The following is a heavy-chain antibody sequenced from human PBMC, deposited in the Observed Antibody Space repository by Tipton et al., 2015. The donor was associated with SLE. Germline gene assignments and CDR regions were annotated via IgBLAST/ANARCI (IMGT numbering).Heavy chain of an antibody. CDR1: GGSISSSNW. V-gene: IGHV4-4*02. CDR3: ARGTGISVD. D-gene: IGHD6-19*01. J-gene: IGHJ4*02. CDR2: IYYSGTT. Sequence: TLSLTCGVSGGSISSSNWWSWVRQSPGRGLEWIGEIYYSGTTNYNPSLESRITMSVDKSKKQFSLKLTSVTAADTAVYYCARGTGISVDWGQGTLVTVSS.